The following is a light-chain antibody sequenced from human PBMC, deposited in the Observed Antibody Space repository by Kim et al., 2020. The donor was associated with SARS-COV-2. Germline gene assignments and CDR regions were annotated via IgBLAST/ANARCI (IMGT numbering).Light chain of an antibody. CDR1: SSDVGGYNY. CDR3: SSYAGSNNYV. CDR2: EVS. V-gene: IGLV2-8*01. J-gene: IGLJ1*01. Sequence: LTQPPSASGSPGQSVTISCTGTSSDVGGYNYVSWYQHHPGKAPKVMIYEVSKRPSGVPDRFSGSKSGNTASLTVSGLQPEDEADYYCSSYAGSNNYVFGTGTKVTVL.